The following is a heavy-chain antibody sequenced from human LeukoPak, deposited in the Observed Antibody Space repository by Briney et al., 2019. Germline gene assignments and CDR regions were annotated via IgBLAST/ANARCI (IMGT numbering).Heavy chain of an antibody. V-gene: IGHV3-9*01. D-gene: IGHD2-2*02. J-gene: IGHJ3*02. CDR2: ISWNSGSI. CDR3: AKVACSSTSCYRLGDAFDI. CDR1: GFTFDDDA. Sequence: GGSLRLSCAASGFTFDDDAMHWVRQAPGKGLEWVSGISWNSGSIGYADSVKGRFTISRDNAKNSLYLQMNSLRAEDTVLYYCAKVACSSTSCYRLGDAFDIWGQGTMVTVSS.